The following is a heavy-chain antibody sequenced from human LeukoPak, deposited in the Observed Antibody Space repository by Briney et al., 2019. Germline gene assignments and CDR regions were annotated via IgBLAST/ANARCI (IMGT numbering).Heavy chain of an antibody. V-gene: IGHV1-69*01. CDR2: NIPIFGTA. D-gene: IGHD1-26*01. CDR1: GGTFSSYA. J-gene: IGHJ6*02. CDR3: AVSGSYRYYYYGMDV. Sequence: GASVKVSCKASGGTFSSYAISWVRQAPGQGLEWVGGNIPIFGTANYAQKFQGRVTITADESTSTAYMELSSLRSEDTAVYYCAVSGSYRYYYYGMDVWGQGTTVTVSS.